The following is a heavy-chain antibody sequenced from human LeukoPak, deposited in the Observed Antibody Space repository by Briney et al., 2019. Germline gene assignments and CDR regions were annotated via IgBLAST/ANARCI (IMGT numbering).Heavy chain of an antibody. J-gene: IGHJ3*02. Sequence: GGSLRLSCAASGFTFSSYAMHWARRAPGKGLEWVAVISYDGSNKYYADSVKGRFTISRDNSKNTLYLQMNSLRAEDTAVYYCARDEHYGDHAFDIWGQGTMVTVSS. D-gene: IGHD4-17*01. CDR1: GFTFSSYA. V-gene: IGHV3-30-3*01. CDR3: ARDEHYGDHAFDI. CDR2: ISYDGSNK.